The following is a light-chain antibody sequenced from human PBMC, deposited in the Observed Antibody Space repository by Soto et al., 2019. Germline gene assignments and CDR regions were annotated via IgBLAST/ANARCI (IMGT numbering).Light chain of an antibody. J-gene: IGLJ2*01. V-gene: IGLV2-14*03. Sequence: QSALTQPASVSGSPGQSITISCTGTSSDIGGHNFVSWFQQHPGTAPKLIIYDVSNRPSGVSNRFSGSKSGNTASLIISGLQAEDEADYYCSAYTLAIPRIFGGGTKLTVL. CDR2: DVS. CDR3: SAYTLAIPRI. CDR1: SSDIGGHNF.